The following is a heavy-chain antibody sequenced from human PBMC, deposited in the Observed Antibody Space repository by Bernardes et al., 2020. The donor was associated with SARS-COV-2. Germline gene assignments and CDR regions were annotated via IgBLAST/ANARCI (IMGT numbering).Heavy chain of an antibody. CDR2: ISAYNGNT. CDR1: GYTFTSYG. V-gene: IGHV1-18*01. J-gene: IGHJ4*02. CDR3: ARVITMVRGVESGTFDY. D-gene: IGHD3-10*01. Sequence: SVKVSCKASGYTFTSYGISWVRQAPGQGLEWMGWISAYNGNTNYAQKLQGRVTMTTDTSTSTAYMELRSLRSDDTAVYYCARVITMVRGVESGTFDYWGQGTLVTVSS.